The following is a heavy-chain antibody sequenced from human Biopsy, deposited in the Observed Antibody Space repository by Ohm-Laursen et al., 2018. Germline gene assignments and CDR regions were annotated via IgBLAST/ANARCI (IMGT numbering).Heavy chain of an antibody. V-gene: IGHV1-2*02. CDR1: GFSFTGYY. CDR2: ISPKSGDT. Sequence: ASVKVSCKASGFSFTGYYIHWVRQAPGQGLEWMGWISPKSGDTNYAHKFQGNITMTRDTSMSIAYMEMSRLRCDDTAVYYCALQSVAQMKNFDYWGQGTLVTVSS. J-gene: IGHJ4*02. CDR3: ALQSVAQMKNFDY. D-gene: IGHD6-19*01.